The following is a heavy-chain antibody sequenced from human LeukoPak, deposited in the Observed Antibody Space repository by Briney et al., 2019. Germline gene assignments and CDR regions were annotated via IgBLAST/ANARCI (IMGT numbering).Heavy chain of an antibody. CDR2: IYYSGSI. Sequence: PSETLSLTCTVSGGSISSYYWSWIRQPPGKGLEWIGYIYYSGSINYNPSLKSRVTISVDTSKNQFSLKLSFVTAADTAVYYCARYSNSWNYYGMDVWGQGTTVTVSS. CDR3: ARYSNSWNYYGMDV. D-gene: IGHD6-13*01. CDR1: GGSISSYY. J-gene: IGHJ6*02. V-gene: IGHV4-59*01.